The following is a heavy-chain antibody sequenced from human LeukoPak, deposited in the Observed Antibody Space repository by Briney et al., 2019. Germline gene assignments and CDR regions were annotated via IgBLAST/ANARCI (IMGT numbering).Heavy chain of an antibody. Sequence: PGGSLRLSCAASGFTFSSYAMHWVRQAPGKGLEYVSGISSDGGSPFHVNPVKGRFTISRDNSKNTLYLQMGSLRAEDMAVYYCAREYCSGGSCQYYSDYWGQGTLVTVSS. V-gene: IGHV3-64*01. CDR3: AREYCSGGSCQYYSDY. J-gene: IGHJ4*02. CDR1: GFTFSSYA. D-gene: IGHD2-15*01. CDR2: ISSDGGSP.